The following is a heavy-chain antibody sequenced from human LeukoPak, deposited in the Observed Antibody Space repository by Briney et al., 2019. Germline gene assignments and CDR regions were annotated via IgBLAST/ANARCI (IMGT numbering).Heavy chain of an antibody. Sequence: GGSLRLSCAASGFTFSSYAMHWVRQAPGKGLEWVAVISYDGSNKYYADSVKGRFTISRDNSKNTLYLQMNSLRAEDTAVYYCARVTLGDWYFDLWGRGTLVTVSS. CDR1: GFTFSSYA. D-gene: IGHD3-16*01. J-gene: IGHJ2*01. CDR3: ARVTLGDWYFDL. V-gene: IGHV3-30*04. CDR2: ISYDGSNK.